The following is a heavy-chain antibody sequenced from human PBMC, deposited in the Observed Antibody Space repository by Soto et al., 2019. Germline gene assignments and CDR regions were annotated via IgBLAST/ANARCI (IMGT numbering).Heavy chain of an antibody. CDR1: GGTFSSYA. CDR2: IIPIFGTA. J-gene: IGHJ4*02. CDR3: ARGGGDYRLLRYYFDY. Sequence: QVQLVQSGAEVKKPGSWVKVSCKASGGTFSSYAISWVRQAPGQGLEWMGGIIPIFGTANYAQNFQGRVTITADESTSTAYMELSSLRSEDTAVYYCARGGGDYRLLRYYFDYWGQGTLVTVSS. D-gene: IGHD4-17*01. V-gene: IGHV1-69*01.